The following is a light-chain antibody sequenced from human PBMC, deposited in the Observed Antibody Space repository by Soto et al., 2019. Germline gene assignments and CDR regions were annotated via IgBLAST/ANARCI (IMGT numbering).Light chain of an antibody. Sequence: ELVLTQSPGSLSLSPGQRATLSCRASQSVDTTFFAWYQKKPGQAPRLLIYGASKRVTGIPDRFSGSGSGTDFTLIVSILEPEDFAVYYCQQYMSSVTFGQGTKVEIK. V-gene: IGKV3-20*01. J-gene: IGKJ1*01. CDR3: QQYMSSVT. CDR1: QSVDTTF. CDR2: GAS.